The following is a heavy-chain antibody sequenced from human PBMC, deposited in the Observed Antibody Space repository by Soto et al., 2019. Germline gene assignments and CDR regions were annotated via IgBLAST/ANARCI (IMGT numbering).Heavy chain of an antibody. J-gene: IGHJ6*02. CDR1: GFTFSSYA. CDR2: ISYDGSNK. D-gene: IGHD3-9*01. CDR3: ARDHYDILTGYQYYGMDV. V-gene: IGHV3-30-3*01. Sequence: GGSLGLSCAASGFTFSSYAVHWVRQAPGKGLEWVAVISYDGSNKYYADSVKGRFTISRDNSKNTLYLQMNSLRAEDTAVYYCARDHYDILTGYQYYGMDVWGQGTTVTVSS.